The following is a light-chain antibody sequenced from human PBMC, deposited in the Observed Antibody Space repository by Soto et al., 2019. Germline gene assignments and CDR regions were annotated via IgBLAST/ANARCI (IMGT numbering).Light chain of an antibody. V-gene: IGLV2-14*01. CDR1: SRDVGDYNY. Sequence: QSALTQPASVSGSPGQSITISCTGTSRDVGDYNYVSWYQQHPGKAPKLIIYEVSDRPSGVSLRFSGSKSGNTASLTISGLQVEDEADYFCSSSTSSSTPYVFGTGTKLTVL. CDR2: EVS. J-gene: IGLJ1*01. CDR3: SSSTSSSTPYV.